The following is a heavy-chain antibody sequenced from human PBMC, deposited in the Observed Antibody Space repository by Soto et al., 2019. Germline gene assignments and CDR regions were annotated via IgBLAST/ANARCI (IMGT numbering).Heavy chain of an antibody. CDR3: ARASITMVRGVIGPSYFDY. J-gene: IGHJ4*02. Sequence: QVQLVQSGAEVKKPGASVKVSCKASGYTFTSYGISWVRQAPGQGLEWMGWISAYNGNTNYAQKLQGRVTMTTDTSTRTAYMELRSLRSDDTAVYYCARASITMVRGVIGPSYFDYWGQGTLVTVSS. CDR1: GYTFTSYG. V-gene: IGHV1-18*01. CDR2: ISAYNGNT. D-gene: IGHD3-10*01.